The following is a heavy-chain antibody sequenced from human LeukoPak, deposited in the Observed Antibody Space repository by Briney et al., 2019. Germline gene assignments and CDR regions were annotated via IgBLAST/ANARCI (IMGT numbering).Heavy chain of an antibody. J-gene: IGHJ5*02. Sequence: SGRCLRLSCAASGFTFSDFYMNWIRHAPGKGREWVSYISSTSIYTDYTDSVKGRFTIPRDNAKNSLYLQRNSLRAEDTAVYYCARGGRIAMVGGIWFDPEGQGTLVTVSS. D-gene: IGHD3-10*01. V-gene: IGHV3-11*06. CDR2: ISSTSIYT. CDR3: ARGGRIAMVGGIWFDP. CDR1: GFTFSDFY.